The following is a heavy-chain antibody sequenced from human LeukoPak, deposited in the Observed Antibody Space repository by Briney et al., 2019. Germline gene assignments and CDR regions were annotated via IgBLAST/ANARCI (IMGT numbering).Heavy chain of an antibody. Sequence: GGSLRLSCAASEFTFSSYGMHWVRQAPGKGLEWVSYISSSGSTIYYADSVKGRFTISRDNAKNSLYLQMNSLRAEDTAVYYCATYARLLPYYYYYMDVWGKGTTVTISS. D-gene: IGHD1-26*01. V-gene: IGHV3-48*04. CDR3: ATYARLLPYYYYYMDV. CDR1: EFTFSSYG. CDR2: ISSSGSTI. J-gene: IGHJ6*03.